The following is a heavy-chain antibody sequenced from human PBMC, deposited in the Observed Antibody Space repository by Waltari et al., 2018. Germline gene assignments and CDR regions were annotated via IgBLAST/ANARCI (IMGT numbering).Heavy chain of an antibody. D-gene: IGHD4-4*01. CDR1: GYTFTNIP. J-gene: IGHJ5*02. V-gene: IGHV7-4-1*02. CDR3: ATDRSYSSTWFYFDP. CDR2: IDTSNGNP. Sequence: QVHLTQSGSELKEPGASVKLSCKASGYTFTNIPINWIRQVPGQGFEWMGKIDTSNGNPSYAQGFTGRFVFSLDTSVSTAYLEITSLKTEDTGVYYCATDRSYSSTWFYFDPWGQGTPVTVSS.